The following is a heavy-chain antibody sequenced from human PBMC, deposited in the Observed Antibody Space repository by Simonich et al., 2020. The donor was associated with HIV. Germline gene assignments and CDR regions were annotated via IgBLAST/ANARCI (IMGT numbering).Heavy chain of an antibody. J-gene: IGHJ4*02. Sequence: QVQLVQSGPEVKKPGASVKVSCKASGYTFTSFGITWVRQAPGQGLEWMGWISAHNGKTNYAQKFQDRVTMTTHTSTTTAHMEVRSLRYDDTAVYYCARLLGDYFDYWGQGTLVTVSS. CDR2: ISAHNGKT. CDR1: GYTFTSFG. V-gene: IGHV1-18*01. CDR3: ARLLGDYFDY. D-gene: IGHD3-16*01.